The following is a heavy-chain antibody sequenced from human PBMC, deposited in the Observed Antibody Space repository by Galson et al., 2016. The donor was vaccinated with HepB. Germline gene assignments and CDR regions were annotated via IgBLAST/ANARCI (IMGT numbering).Heavy chain of an antibody. Sequence: SLRLSCAASGFSFSNYSMNWVRQAPGKGLEWISYITRSSNNICYADSVRGRFTISRDNAKNLLYLQMNSLRDDDTAVYYCAREGLGHERLPLEARQRRYTGSYFDNWGQGTLVSVSS. D-gene: IGHD1-26*01. J-gene: IGHJ4*02. V-gene: IGHV3-48*02. CDR3: AREGLGHERLPLEARQRRYTGSYFDN. CDR1: GFSFSNYS. CDR2: ITRSSNNI.